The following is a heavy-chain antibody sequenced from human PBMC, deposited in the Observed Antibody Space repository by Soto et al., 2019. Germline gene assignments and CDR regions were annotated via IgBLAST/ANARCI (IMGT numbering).Heavy chain of an antibody. Sequence: PSETLSLTCTVSGDSISSGGYYWSWIRQHPGKGLEWIGYIYSNGYTYYNPSLESRVTISLDTSKNQFSLKLTSVTAADTAVYYCARGNDYPTRFDYWGQGTLVTVSS. D-gene: IGHD3-16*01. CDR1: GDSISSGGYY. CDR3: ARGNDYPTRFDY. V-gene: IGHV4-31*03. CDR2: IYSNGYT. J-gene: IGHJ4*02.